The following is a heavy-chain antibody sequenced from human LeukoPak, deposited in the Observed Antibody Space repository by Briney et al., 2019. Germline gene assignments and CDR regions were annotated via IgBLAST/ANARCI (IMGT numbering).Heavy chain of an antibody. Sequence: GGSLRLSCAASGFTFDDYAMHWVRQAPGKGLEWVSGISWNSGSIGYADSVKGRFTISRDNTKNSLYLQMNSLRAEDTALYYCAKAPEGLLSPYFDYWGQGTLVTVSS. CDR1: GFTFDDYA. D-gene: IGHD2-2*01. CDR2: ISWNSGSI. V-gene: IGHV3-9*01. CDR3: AKAPEGLLSPYFDY. J-gene: IGHJ4*02.